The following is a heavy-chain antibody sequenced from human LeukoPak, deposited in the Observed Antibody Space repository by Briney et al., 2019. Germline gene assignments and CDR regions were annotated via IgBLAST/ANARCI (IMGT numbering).Heavy chain of an antibody. CDR3: ARGGGYSYGYDDY. J-gene: IGHJ4*02. D-gene: IGHD5-18*01. CDR1: GYTFTGYY. Sequence: ASVKVSCKASGYTFTGYYMHWVRQAPGQGLEWMGRINPNSGGTNYAQKFQGRVTMTKDTSISTAYMELSSLRSEDTAVYYCARGGGYSYGYDDYWGQGTLVTVSS. V-gene: IGHV1-2*06. CDR2: INPNSGGT.